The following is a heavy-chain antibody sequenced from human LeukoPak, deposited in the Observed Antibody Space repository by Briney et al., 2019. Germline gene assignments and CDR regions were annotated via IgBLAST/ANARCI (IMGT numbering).Heavy chain of an antibody. J-gene: IGHJ5*02. V-gene: IGHV4-61*08. CDR3: ARRFPWFDP. CDR1: GGSISNGGYY. Sequence: SETLPLTCTVSGGSISNGGYYWSWIRQPPGKGLEWIGYIYYSGSTNYNPSLKSRVTISVDTSKSQFSLKLSSVTAADTAVYYCARRFPWFDPWGQGTLVTVSS. D-gene: IGHD3-16*01. CDR2: IYYSGST.